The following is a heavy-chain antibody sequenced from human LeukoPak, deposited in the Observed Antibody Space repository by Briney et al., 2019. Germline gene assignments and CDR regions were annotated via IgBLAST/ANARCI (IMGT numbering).Heavy chain of an antibody. J-gene: IGHJ4*02. CDR3: AKLGTGKWMIVVVTFDY. Sequence: GGSLRLSCAASGFTFSSYAMSGVRQAPGKGLDWVSAMSGSGGSTYYADSVKGRFTISRDNSKNTLYLQMNSLRAEDTAVYYCAKLGTGKWMIVVVTFDYWGQGTLVTVSS. CDR1: GFTFSSYA. D-gene: IGHD3-22*01. V-gene: IGHV3-23*01. CDR2: MSGSGGST.